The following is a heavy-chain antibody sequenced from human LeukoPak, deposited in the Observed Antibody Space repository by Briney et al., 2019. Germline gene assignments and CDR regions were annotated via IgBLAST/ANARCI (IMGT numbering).Heavy chain of an antibody. CDR2: IKQDASEK. J-gene: IGHJ4*02. CDR3: ARGHVDTTMTGEFDH. V-gene: IGHV3-7*01. D-gene: IGHD7-27*01. CDR1: GFIFSNYA. Sequence: GGSLRLSCAASGFIFSNYAMSWVRQAPGKGLECVANIKQDASEKYYVDSVKGRFTISRDNAKNSVYLQMNSLRAEDTAVYYCARGHVDTTMTGEFDHWGQGTQVTVSS.